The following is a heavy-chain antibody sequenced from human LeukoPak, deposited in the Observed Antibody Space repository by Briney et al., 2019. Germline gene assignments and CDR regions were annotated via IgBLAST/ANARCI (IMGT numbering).Heavy chain of an antibody. CDR2: IYYSGST. Sequence: SETLSLTCTVYGGSISSYYWSWIRQPPGKGLEWIGYIYYSGSTNYNPSLKSRVTISVDTSKNQFSLKLSSVTAADTAVYYCARFSVGSAFDIWGQGTMVTVSS. D-gene: IGHD2-15*01. J-gene: IGHJ3*02. CDR1: GGSISSYY. CDR3: ARFSVGSAFDI. V-gene: IGHV4-59*08.